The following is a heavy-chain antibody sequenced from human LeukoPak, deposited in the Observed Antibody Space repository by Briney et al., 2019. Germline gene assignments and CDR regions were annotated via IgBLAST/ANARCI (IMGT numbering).Heavy chain of an antibody. J-gene: IGHJ4*02. CDR3: ARDDEQWLVPIHSDY. CDR1: GFSFSSYS. Sequence: GGSLRLSCAASGFSFSSYSMNWVRQAPGKGLEWVSSISSSSSYIYYADSVKGRFTISRDNAKNSLYLQMNSLRAEDTAVYYCARDDEQWLVPIHSDYWGQGTLVTVSS. D-gene: IGHD6-19*01. V-gene: IGHV3-21*01. CDR2: ISSSSSYI.